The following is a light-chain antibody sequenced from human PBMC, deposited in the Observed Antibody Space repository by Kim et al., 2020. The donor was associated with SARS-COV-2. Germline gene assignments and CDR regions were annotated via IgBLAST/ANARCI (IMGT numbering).Light chain of an antibody. J-gene: IGLJ1*01. Sequence: AWGRIVRITCQGDSLRSYYASWYQQKPGQAPVLVIYGKINRPSGIPDRFSGCSSGNTASLTITGAQAEDEADDYCSSRDSSGNHYVFGAGTKVTVL. CDR1: SLRSYY. V-gene: IGLV3-19*01. CDR3: SSRDSSGNHYV. CDR2: GKI.